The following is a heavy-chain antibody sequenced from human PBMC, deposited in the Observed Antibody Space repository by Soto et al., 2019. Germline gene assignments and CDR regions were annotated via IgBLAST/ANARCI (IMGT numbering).Heavy chain of an antibody. CDR1: GFSFTGYY. V-gene: IGHV1-2*02. Sequence: ASVKVSCKASGFSFTGYYIHWLRQAPGQGLEWMGWINAHSGGTEYAQKFQGGVTLTRDTSIATAYLTLTSLTSDDTALYYCAKDLTRQLAYWLDPWGQGTQVTVSS. D-gene: IGHD6-6*01. CDR2: INAHSGGT. CDR3: AKDLTRQLAYWLDP. J-gene: IGHJ5*02.